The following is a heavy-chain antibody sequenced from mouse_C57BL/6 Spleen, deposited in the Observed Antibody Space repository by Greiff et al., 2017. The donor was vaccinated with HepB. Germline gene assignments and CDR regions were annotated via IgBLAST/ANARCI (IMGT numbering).Heavy chain of an antibody. V-gene: IGHV1-52*01. CDR2: IDPSDSET. CDR1: GYTFTSYW. CDR3: ARFSYGSSTWFAY. Sequence: VNLVESGAELVRPGSSVKLSCKASGYTFTSYWMHWVKQRPIQGLEWIGNIDPSDSETHYNQKFKDKATLTVDKSSSTAYMQLSSLTSEDSAVYYCARFSYGSSTWFAYWGQGTLVTVSA. D-gene: IGHD1-1*01. J-gene: IGHJ3*01.